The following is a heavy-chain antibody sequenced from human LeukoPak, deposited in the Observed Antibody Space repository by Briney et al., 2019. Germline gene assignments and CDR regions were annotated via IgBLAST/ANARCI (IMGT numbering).Heavy chain of an antibody. Sequence: SETLSLTCTVSGGSISNYFWSWIRQPPGEGLEWIGCISYTGSTNYTPSLKSRVTMSVGVSTDQFSLELSSVTAADTAVYLCAGSKSYFGNFDYWGQGTLVTVSS. V-gene: IGHV4-59*01. CDR3: AGSKSYFGNFDY. CDR2: ISYTGST. J-gene: IGHJ4*02. CDR1: GGSISNYF. D-gene: IGHD2/OR15-2a*01.